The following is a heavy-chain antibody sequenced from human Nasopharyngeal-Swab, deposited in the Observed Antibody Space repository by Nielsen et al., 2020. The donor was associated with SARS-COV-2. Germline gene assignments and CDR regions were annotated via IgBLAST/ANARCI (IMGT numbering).Heavy chain of an antibody. CDR3: ASLYGDYYYYYMDV. Sequence: WIRQPPGKGLVWVSRINSDGSSTSYADSVKGRFTISRDNAKNTLYLQMNSLRAEDTAVYYCASLYGDYYYYYMDVWGKGTTVTDSS. V-gene: IGHV3-74*01. D-gene: IGHD4-17*01. J-gene: IGHJ6*03. CDR2: INSDGSST.